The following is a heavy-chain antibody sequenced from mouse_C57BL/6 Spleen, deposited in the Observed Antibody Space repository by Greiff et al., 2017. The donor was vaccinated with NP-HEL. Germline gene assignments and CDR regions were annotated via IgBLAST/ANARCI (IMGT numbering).Heavy chain of an antibody. CDR3: ARHTYYSNYVDY. Sequence: EVMLVESGGGLVKPGGSLKLSCAASGFTFSDYGMHWVRQAPEKGLEWVAYISSGSSTIYYADTVKGRFTISRDNAKNTLFLQMTSLRSEDTGMYYCARHTYYSNYVDYWGQGTTLTVSS. V-gene: IGHV5-17*01. CDR2: ISSGSSTI. D-gene: IGHD2-5*01. CDR1: GFTFSDYG. J-gene: IGHJ2*01.